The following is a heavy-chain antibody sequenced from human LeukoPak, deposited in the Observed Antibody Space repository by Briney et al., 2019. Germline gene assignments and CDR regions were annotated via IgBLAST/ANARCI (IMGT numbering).Heavy chain of an antibody. Sequence: SVKVSCKASGCTFSSYAISWVRQAPGQGLEWMGRIIPIHGIANYAQKFQGRVTITADKSTSTAYMELSSLRSEDTAVYYCARGPLYSSSYFDYWGQGTLVTVSS. CDR2: IIPIHGIA. J-gene: IGHJ4*02. D-gene: IGHD6-6*01. V-gene: IGHV1-69*04. CDR3: ARGPLYSSSYFDY. CDR1: GCTFSSYA.